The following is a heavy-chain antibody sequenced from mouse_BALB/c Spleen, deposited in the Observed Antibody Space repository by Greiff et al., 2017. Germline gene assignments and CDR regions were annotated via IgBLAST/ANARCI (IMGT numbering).Heavy chain of an antibody. Sequence: EVQLVESGPGLVKPSQSLSLTCTVTGYSITSDYAWNWIRQFPGNKLEWMGYISYSGSTSYNPSLKSRISITRDTSKNQFFLQLNSVTTEDTATYYCARGISIYYYGSSDYFDYWGQGTTLTVSS. D-gene: IGHD1-1*01. CDR3: ARGISIYYYGSSDYFDY. V-gene: IGHV3-2*02. CDR2: ISYSGST. J-gene: IGHJ2*01. CDR1: GYSITSDYA.